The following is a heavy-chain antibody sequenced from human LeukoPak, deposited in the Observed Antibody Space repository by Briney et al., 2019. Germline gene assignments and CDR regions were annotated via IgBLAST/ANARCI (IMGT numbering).Heavy chain of an antibody. CDR1: GGFISSYY. V-gene: IGHV4-59*08. J-gene: IGHJ4*02. Sequence: SVALSLTCTVSGGFISSYYWGWIRQPPGKGLEWIGYIYYSGSTNYNPSLKSRVTISVDTSKNQFSLKLSSVTAADTAVYYCARVGLYTGYAAYWGQGTLVTVSS. CDR2: IYYSGST. D-gene: IGHD5-12*01. CDR3: ARVGLYTGYAAY.